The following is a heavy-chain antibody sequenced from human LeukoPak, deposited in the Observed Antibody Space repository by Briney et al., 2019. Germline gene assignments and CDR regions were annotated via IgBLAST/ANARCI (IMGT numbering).Heavy chain of an antibody. Sequence: QRGGSLRISCAASGFTFSSYAMNWVRQAPGKGLEWVAYITNSGSTIDYADSVKGRFTISRDNARNSLYLQMSSLRAEDTAVYYCVRGGGPSYKYNAFDIWGQGTMVTVSS. CDR2: ITNSGSTI. CDR3: VRGGGPSYKYNAFDI. J-gene: IGHJ3*02. V-gene: IGHV3-48*03. CDR1: GFTFSSYA. D-gene: IGHD2-15*01.